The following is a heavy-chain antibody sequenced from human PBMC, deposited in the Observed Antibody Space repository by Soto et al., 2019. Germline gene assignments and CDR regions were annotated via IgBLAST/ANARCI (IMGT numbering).Heavy chain of an antibody. D-gene: IGHD3-10*01. J-gene: IGHJ5*02. CDR2: ISAYNGNT. Sequence: ASVQVSCKASGYTFPSYGISWVRQAPGQGLEWMGWISAYNGNTNYAQKLQGRVTMTTDTSTSTAYMELRSLRSDDTAVYYCARSPMVLNWFDPWGQGTLVTVSS. CDR1: GYTFPSYG. CDR3: ARSPMVLNWFDP. V-gene: IGHV1-18*01.